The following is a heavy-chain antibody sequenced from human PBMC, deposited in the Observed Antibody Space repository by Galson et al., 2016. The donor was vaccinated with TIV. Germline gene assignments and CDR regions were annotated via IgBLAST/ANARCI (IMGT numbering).Heavy chain of an antibody. D-gene: IGHD3-16*01. J-gene: IGHJ4*02. CDR1: GYMFSAHW. CDR3: AKGKEYYEF. V-gene: IGHV5-51*03. CDR2: MNPGDSET. Sequence: QSGAEVKKPGESLIISCKASGYMFSAHWFGWVRQMPGKGPEWIGIMNPGDSETRYSPSLEGQVTISADNSISTAYLQWHSLKASDTAVYYCAKGKEYYEFWGQGTLVTVSS.